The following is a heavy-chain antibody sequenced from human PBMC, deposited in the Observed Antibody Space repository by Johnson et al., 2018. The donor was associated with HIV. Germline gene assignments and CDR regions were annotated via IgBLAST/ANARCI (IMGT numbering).Heavy chain of an antibody. CDR3: AKDRRSSSLDAFDI. CDR1: GFTFGDYA. J-gene: IGHJ3*02. CDR2: IRSKAYGGTT. D-gene: IGHD6-13*01. V-gene: IGHV3-49*03. Sequence: VQLVESGGGLVQPGRSLRLSCTASGFTFGDYAMSWFRQAPGKGLEWVGFIRSKAYGGTTEYAASVQGRFTISRDNSKNTLYLQMNSLRAEDTAVYYCAKDRRSSSLDAFDIWGQGTMVTVSS.